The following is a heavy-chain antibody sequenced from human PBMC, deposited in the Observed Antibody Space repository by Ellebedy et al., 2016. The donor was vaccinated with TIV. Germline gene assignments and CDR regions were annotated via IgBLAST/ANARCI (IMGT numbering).Heavy chain of an antibody. J-gene: IGHJ4*02. V-gene: IGHV3-33*01. CDR3: ASDLLAYCGGDCYLDS. Sequence: GESLKISXAASGVTFSSHGMHWVRQAPGKGLEWVAVIWNDGSHEYYADSVKGRFTVSRDNSKNTLYLQMSRLRAEDTAVYYCASDLLAYCGGDCYLDSWGQGTLVTVSS. CDR2: IWNDGSHE. D-gene: IGHD2-21*02. CDR1: GVTFSSHG.